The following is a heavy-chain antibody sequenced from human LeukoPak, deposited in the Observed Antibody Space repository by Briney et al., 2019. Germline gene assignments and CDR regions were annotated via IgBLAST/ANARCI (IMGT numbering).Heavy chain of an antibody. J-gene: IGHJ4*02. CDR3: ARSVRDRFLEWLLPFDY. CDR1: GGTFSSYA. Sequence: SVKVSCKASGGTFSSYAISWVRQAPGQGLEWMGGIIPIFGTANYEQKFQGRVTITADESTSTAYMELSSLRSEDTAVYYCARSVRDRFLEWLLPFDYWGQGTLVTVSS. D-gene: IGHD3-3*01. V-gene: IGHV1-69*13. CDR2: IIPIFGTA.